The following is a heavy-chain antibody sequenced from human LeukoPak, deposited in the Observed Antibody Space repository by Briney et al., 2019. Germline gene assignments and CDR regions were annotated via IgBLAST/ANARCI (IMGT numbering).Heavy chain of an antibody. V-gene: IGHV5-51*01. CDR2: MYPGDSDT. CDR3: ARPRGSGSFDAFDI. J-gene: IGHJ3*02. Sequence: GESLKISCKGSGYIFTNYWIGWVRQMPGKGLEWMGIMYPGDSDTRYSPSFQGQVTISADKSISTAYLQWSSLKASDTAVYYCARPRGSGSFDAFDIWGQGTMVTVSS. D-gene: IGHD3-10*01. CDR1: GYIFTNYW.